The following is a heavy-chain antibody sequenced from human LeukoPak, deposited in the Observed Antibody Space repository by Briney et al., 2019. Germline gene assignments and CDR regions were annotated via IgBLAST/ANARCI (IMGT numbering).Heavy chain of an antibody. J-gene: IGHJ6*02. CDR2: INHSGST. CDR3: ARATYSSSWYSYYYYYGMDV. Sequence: PSETLSLTCAVYGGSFSGYYWSWIRQPPGKGLEWIGEINHSGSTNYNPSLKSRVTISVDTSKNQFSLKLSSVTAADTAVYYCARATYSSSWYSYYYYYGMDVWGQGTTVTVSS. D-gene: IGHD6-13*01. V-gene: IGHV4-34*01. CDR1: GGSFSGYY.